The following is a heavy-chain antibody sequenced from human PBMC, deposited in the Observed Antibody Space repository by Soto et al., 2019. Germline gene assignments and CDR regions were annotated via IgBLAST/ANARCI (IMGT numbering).Heavy chain of an antibody. CDR2: ISGSDGKT. Sequence: EVQLLESGGGLVRPGGSLRLSCTASGFSFSSYALSWVRQAPGKGLEWVSTISGSDGKTYYADSVKGRFSISRDTSKTTLYLEMTSLRVEDTAVYYCARWSFLDYWGQGTRVTGS. CDR3: ARWSFLDY. J-gene: IGHJ4*02. V-gene: IGHV3-23*01. CDR1: GFSFSSYA. D-gene: IGHD1-26*01.